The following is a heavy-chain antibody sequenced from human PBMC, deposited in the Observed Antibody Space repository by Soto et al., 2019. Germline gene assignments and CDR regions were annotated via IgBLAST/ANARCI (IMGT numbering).Heavy chain of an antibody. CDR2: INAYTGNK. CDR1: GYTFTTYG. D-gene: IGHD3-10*01. Sequence: QVQVVQYGAEVKEPGASVEVACKASGYTFTTYGISWVRQSPGQGLEWIGWINAYTGNKNYAQKVQGRVTMTTDTPTSTAYMELRSLRSDDTAVYYWARFYGSGSFPYDYWGKGTLVTVSS. V-gene: IGHV1-18*01. J-gene: IGHJ4*02. CDR3: ARFYGSGSFPYDY.